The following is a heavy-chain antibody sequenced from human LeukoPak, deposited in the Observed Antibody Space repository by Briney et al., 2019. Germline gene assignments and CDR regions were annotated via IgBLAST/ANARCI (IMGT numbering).Heavy chain of an antibody. D-gene: IGHD3-22*01. Sequence: GSLRLSCAASGFTFSSYAMHWVRQAPGKGLEWVAVISYDGSNKYYADSVKGRFTFSRDNAKNTLYLQMNSLKTEDTAVYYCARSLYYYDSSGARGVYFDYWGQGTLVTVSS. V-gene: IGHV3-30*04. CDR2: ISYDGSNK. CDR3: ARSLYYYDSSGARGVYFDY. CDR1: GFTFSSYA. J-gene: IGHJ4*02.